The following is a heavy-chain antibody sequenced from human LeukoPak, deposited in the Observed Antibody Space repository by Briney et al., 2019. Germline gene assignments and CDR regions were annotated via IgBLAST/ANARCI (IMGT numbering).Heavy chain of an antibody. CDR1: GFIFTDYW. CDR3: ARDGDTSGYSD. V-gene: IGHV3-7*01. J-gene: IGHJ4*02. D-gene: IGHD3-22*01. CDR2: IKEDGSEK. Sequence: GGSLRLSCAASGFIFTDYWMYWVRQAPGKGLAWVANIKEDGSEKNYLDSVKGRFTISRDNAKNSLSLQMNSLRAEDTAIYYCARDGDTSGYSDWGQGTLVTVSS.